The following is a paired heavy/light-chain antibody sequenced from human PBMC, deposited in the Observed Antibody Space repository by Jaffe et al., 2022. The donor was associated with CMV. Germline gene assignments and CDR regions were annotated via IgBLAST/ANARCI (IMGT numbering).Heavy chain of an antibody. CDR2: IKEDGSEK. D-gene: IGHD6-13*01. CDR3: ARDRSGDSSRGRFDY. J-gene: IGHJ4*02. Sequence: EVQLVESGGGLVQPGGSLRLSCATSGITFDLYWMTWVRQAPGKGPEWVASIKEDGSEKTYVDSVKGRFTISRDNAKNSLFLQMSSLRVEDTAVYYCARDRSGDSSRGRFDYWGRGTLVTVSS. CDR1: GITFDLYW. V-gene: IGHV3-7*01.
Light chain of an antibody. CDR2: GAS. Sequence: EIVMTQSPATLSVSPGERATLSCRASQSVSSNLAWYQQKPGQAPGLLIYGASTRAPGFPARFNGSGSGTEFTLTISSLQSEDFAVYYCQQYNNWPRTFGQGTNVQIK. CDR1: QSVSSN. V-gene: IGKV3-15*01. J-gene: IGKJ1*01. CDR3: QQYNNWPRT.